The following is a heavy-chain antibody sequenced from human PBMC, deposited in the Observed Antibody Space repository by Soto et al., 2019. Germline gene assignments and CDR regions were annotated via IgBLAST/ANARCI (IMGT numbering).Heavy chain of an antibody. CDR1: GFTVSSNY. J-gene: IGHJ3*02. CDR3: ARLYDFWSGYSPSYAFDI. V-gene: IGHV3-53*04. D-gene: IGHD3-3*01. CDR2: IYSGGST. Sequence: GGSLRLSCAASGFTVSSNYMSWVRQAPGKGLEWVSVIYSGGSTYYADSVKGRFTISRHNSKNTPYLQMNSLRAEDTAVYYCARLYDFWSGYSPSYAFDIWGQGTMVTVSS.